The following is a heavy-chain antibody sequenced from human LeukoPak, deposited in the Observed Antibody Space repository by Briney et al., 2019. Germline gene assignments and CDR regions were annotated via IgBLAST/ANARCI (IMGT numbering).Heavy chain of an antibody. V-gene: IGHV1-18*01. CDR3: ARDEAIPGYLGL. D-gene: IGHD3-9*01. CDR2: ISAYNGNT. CDR1: GYTFTSYG. J-gene: IGHJ4*02. Sequence: ASVKVSCKASGYTFTSYGISWVRQAPGQGLEWMGWISAYNGNTNYAQKLQGRVTTTTDTSTSTAYMELRSLRSDDTAVYYCARDEAIPGYLGLWGQGTLVTVSS.